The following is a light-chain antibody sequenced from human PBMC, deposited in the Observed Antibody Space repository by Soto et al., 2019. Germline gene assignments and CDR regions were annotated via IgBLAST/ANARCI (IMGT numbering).Light chain of an antibody. CDR3: QQYNNWPGLT. V-gene: IGKV3-15*01. J-gene: IGKJ4*01. CDR1: QSIRSN. CDR2: GAS. Sequence: EIEMTQSPANLSLSPGVRATLSCRPAQSIRSNLAWYQQKPGQAPRLLIYGASTRATGIPARFSGSGSGTEFTLPISSLQSEDFADYYCQQYNNWPGLTFGGGTKVDIK.